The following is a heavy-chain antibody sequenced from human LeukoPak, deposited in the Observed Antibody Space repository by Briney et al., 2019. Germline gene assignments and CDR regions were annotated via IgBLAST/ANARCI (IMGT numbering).Heavy chain of an antibody. D-gene: IGHD3-3*01. Sequence: TGGSLRLSCAASGFTFSSYGMSWVRQAPGKGLEWVSAISGSGGSTYYADSVKGRFTISRDNSKNTLYLQMNSLRAEDTAVYYCATSSWGLRGAFDIWGQGTMVTVSS. CDR2: ISGSGGST. J-gene: IGHJ3*02. V-gene: IGHV3-23*01. CDR3: ATSSWGLRGAFDI. CDR1: GFTFSSYG.